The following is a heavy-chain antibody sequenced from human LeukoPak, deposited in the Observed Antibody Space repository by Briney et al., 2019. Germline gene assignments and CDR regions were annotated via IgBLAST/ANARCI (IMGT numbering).Heavy chain of an antibody. CDR2: INHSGST. Sequence: SETLSLTCAVYGGSFSGYYWSWIRQPPGKGLEWIGEINHSGSTNYNPSLKSRVTISVDTSKNQFSLKLNSVTAADTAVYYCANSLYTDRGAFDIWGQGTTVTVSS. CDR1: GGSFSGYY. V-gene: IGHV4-34*01. CDR3: ANSLYTDRGAFDI. D-gene: IGHD2-8*01. J-gene: IGHJ3*02.